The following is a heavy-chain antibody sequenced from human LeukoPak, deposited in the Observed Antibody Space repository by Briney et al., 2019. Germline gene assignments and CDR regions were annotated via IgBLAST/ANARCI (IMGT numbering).Heavy chain of an antibody. J-gene: IGHJ4*02. Sequence: SETLSLTCTVSGGSISSYYWSWIQQPPGKGLEWIGYIYYSGSTNYNPSLKSRVTISVDTSKNQFSLKLSSVTAADTAVYYCARHQTTHYYDSSGFDYWGQGTLVTVSS. CDR2: IYYSGST. CDR3: ARHQTTHYYDSSGFDY. CDR1: GGSISSYY. V-gene: IGHV4-59*08. D-gene: IGHD3-22*01.